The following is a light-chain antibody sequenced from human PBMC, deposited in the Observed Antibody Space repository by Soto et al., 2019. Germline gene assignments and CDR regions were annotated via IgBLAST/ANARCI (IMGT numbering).Light chain of an antibody. Sequence: QAVVTQPASVSGSPGQSITISCTGTSSDVGGYNFVSWYQQHPDKAPKLMIYDVTNRPSGVSNRFSGSKSGNTASLTISGLQAEDEADYNCSSYTRISTYVFGTGTKLTVL. V-gene: IGLV2-14*01. CDR1: SSDVGGYNF. CDR2: DVT. CDR3: SSYTRISTYV. J-gene: IGLJ1*01.